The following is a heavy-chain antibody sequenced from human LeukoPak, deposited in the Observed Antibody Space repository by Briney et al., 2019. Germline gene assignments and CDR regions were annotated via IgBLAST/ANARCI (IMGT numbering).Heavy chain of an antibody. CDR1: GFIVSTNY. D-gene: IGHD3-3*01. V-gene: IGHV3-53*01. Sequence: GGSLRLSCAASGFIVSTNYISWVRQAPGKGLEWVSIIYSGGSTYYADSVKGRFTISRDNSKSTLYLQMNSLRAEDTAVYYCARDRAIILFGAFDIWGQGTMVTVSS. CDR3: ARDRAIILFGAFDI. J-gene: IGHJ3*02. CDR2: IYSGGST.